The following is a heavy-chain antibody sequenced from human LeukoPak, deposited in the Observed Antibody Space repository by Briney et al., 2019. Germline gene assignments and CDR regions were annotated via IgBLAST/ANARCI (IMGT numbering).Heavy chain of an antibody. CDR3: ARTHGIGRNRYHLGY. V-gene: IGHV1-2*02. D-gene: IGHD3-16*01. CDR1: GYTFTGYY. CDR2: INPNSGGT. J-gene: IGHJ4*02. Sequence: ASVKVSCKASGYTFTGYYMHWVRQAPGQGLEWMGWINPNSGGTNYAQKFQGRVTMTRDTSISTAYMELSRLRSDDTAVYYCARTHGIGRNRYHLGYWGQGTLVTVSS.